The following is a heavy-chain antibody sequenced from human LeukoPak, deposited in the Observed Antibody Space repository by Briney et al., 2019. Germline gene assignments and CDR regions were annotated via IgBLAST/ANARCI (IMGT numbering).Heavy chain of an antibody. J-gene: IGHJ5*02. CDR2: ISAYNGNT. Sequence: ASVKVSCKASGYTFTSYGISWVRQAPGQGLEWMGWISAYNGNTNYAQKLQGRVTMTTDTSTSTAYMELSSLRSEDTAVYYCARDGVSYYDSSGYPPSGGSINWFDPWGQGTLVTVSS. V-gene: IGHV1-18*01. D-gene: IGHD3-22*01. CDR1: GYTFTSYG. CDR3: ARDGVSYYDSSGYPPSGGSINWFDP.